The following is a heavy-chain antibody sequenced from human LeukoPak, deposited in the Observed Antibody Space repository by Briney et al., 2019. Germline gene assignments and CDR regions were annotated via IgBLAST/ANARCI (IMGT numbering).Heavy chain of an antibody. CDR1: GFTFSSYA. J-gene: IGHJ4*02. Sequence: QTGGSLRLSCAASGFTFSSYAMSWVRQAPGKGLEWVSAISGSGGSTYYADSVKGWFTISRDNSKNTLYLQMNSLRAEDTAVYYCAKEGKQWLEPYYFDYWGQGTLVTVSS. V-gene: IGHV3-23*01. CDR2: ISGSGGST. CDR3: AKEGKQWLEPYYFDY. D-gene: IGHD6-19*01.